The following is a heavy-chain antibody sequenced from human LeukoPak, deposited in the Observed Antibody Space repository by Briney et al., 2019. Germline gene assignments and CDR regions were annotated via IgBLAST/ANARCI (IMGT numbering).Heavy chain of an antibody. CDR2: ISGSGGST. Sequence: PGGSLRLSCAASGFAFSSYAMSWVRQAPGKGLEWVSAISGSGGSTYYADSVKGRFTISRDNSKNTLYLQMNSLRAEDTAVYYCAKNLGSYHITFGYWGQGTLVTVSS. J-gene: IGHJ4*02. CDR1: GFAFSSYA. CDR3: AKNLGSYHITFGY. D-gene: IGHD1-26*01. V-gene: IGHV3-23*01.